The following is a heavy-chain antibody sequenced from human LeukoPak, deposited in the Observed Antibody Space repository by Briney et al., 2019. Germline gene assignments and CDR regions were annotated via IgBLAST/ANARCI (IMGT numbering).Heavy chain of an antibody. J-gene: IGHJ3*02. CDR1: GGSISSGSYY. CDR2: IYTSGSS. CDR3: VKWDDSGSYFDAFDI. V-gene: IGHV4-61*02. Sequence: SETLSLTCTVSGGSISSGSYYWSWIRQPAGKGLEWIARIYTSGSSNYNPSLRSRVTISLDTSKNQFSLKLSSVTAADTAVYYCVKWDDSGSYFDAFDIWGQGTMVTVSS. D-gene: IGHD1-26*01.